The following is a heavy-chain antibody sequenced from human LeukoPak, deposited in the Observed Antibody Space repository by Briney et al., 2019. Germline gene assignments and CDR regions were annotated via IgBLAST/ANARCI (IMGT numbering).Heavy chain of an antibody. V-gene: IGHV3-23*01. CDR2: ISGSGGST. D-gene: IGHD2-15*01. CDR1: GFTFSSYA. J-gene: IGHJ4*02. CDR3: ARDSTYSSGSRFYDRFDY. Sequence: GGSPRLSCAASGFTFSSYAMSWVRQAPGKGLEWVSAISGSGGSTYYADSVKGRFTISRDNSKNTLYLQMNSLRAEDTAVYYCARDSTYSSGSRFYDRFDYWGQGTLVTVSS.